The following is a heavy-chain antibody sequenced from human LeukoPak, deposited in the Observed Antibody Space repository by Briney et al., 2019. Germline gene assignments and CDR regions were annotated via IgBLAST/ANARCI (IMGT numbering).Heavy chain of an antibody. CDR2: IKQDGTEK. CDR1: GFTFSSYC. J-gene: IGHJ4*02. V-gene: IGHV3-7*05. Sequence: GGSLRLTCAASGFTFSSYCMSCVRQAPEKGLEWVANIKQDGTEKYYVDSVKGRFTVSRDNAKISLYLQMNGLRADDTAVYYCARLPCLSGWSALDYWGQGTLVTVSS. D-gene: IGHD6-19*01. CDR3: ARLPCLSGWSALDY.